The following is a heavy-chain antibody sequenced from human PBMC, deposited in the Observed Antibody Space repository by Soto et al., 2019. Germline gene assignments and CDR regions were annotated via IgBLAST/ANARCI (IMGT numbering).Heavy chain of an antibody. CDR1: GFTFSRHA. D-gene: IGHD6-13*01. V-gene: IGHV3-23*01. J-gene: IGHJ4*02. CDR2: LSDSAGSI. Sequence: EVQLLESGGGLVQPGGSLRLSCTASGFTFSRHAMTWVRQAPGKGLEWVSGLSDSAGSIYYADSVKGRFTISGDNSMNTMYLQMNNLRAEYTAIYYCAKVSSSWYAGFFARRGQGTLVTVSS. CDR3: AKVSSSWYAGFFAR.